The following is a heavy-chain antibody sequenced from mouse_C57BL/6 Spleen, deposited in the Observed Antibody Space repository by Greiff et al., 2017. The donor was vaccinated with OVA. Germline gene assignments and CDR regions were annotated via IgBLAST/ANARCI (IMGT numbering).Heavy chain of an antibody. CDR3: ARPDDGYYWFAY. D-gene: IGHD2-3*01. J-gene: IGHJ3*01. V-gene: IGHV1-66*01. CDR1: GYSFTSYY. CDR2: IYPGSGNT. Sequence: QVQLKESGPELVKPGASVKISCKASGYSFTSYYIHWVKQRPGQGLEWIGWIYPGSGNTKYNEKFKGKATLTADTSSSTAYMQLSSLTSEDSAVYYCARPDDGYYWFAYWGQGTLVTVSA.